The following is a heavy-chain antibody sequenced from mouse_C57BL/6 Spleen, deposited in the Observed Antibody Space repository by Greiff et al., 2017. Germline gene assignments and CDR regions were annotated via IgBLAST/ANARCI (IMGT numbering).Heavy chain of an antibody. CDR1: GYTFTSYW. D-gene: IGHD2-1*01. V-gene: IGHV1-69*01. CDR2: IDPSDSYT. CDR3: ARGDGNPLFDY. J-gene: IGHJ2*01. Sequence: QVQLQQPGAELVMPGASVKLSCKASGYTFTSYWMHWVKQRPGQGLEWIGEIDPSDSYTNYNQKFKGKSTLNVDKSSSTAYMQLSSLTSEDSAVYYCARGDGNPLFDYWGQGTTLTVSS.